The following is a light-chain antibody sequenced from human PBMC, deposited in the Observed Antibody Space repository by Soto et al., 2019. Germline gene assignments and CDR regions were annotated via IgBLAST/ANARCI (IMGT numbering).Light chain of an antibody. V-gene: IGKV1-33*01. CDR2: DAS. CDR3: QQYASLPIT. Sequence: DIQMTPSPSSLSASVGDRVSITCQAGQGINHYLNWYQQKPGKAPKLLIYDASNLDTGVPSRFTGSGSGTDFTFTITSLQSEDVATYYCQQYASLPITFGQGTRLEI. J-gene: IGKJ5*01. CDR1: QGINHY.